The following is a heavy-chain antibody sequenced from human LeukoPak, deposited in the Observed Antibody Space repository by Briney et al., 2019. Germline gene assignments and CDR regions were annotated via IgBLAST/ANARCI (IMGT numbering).Heavy chain of an antibody. CDR1: GGSISSYY. CDR2: IYYSGST. J-gene: IGHJ6*03. D-gene: IGHD6-19*01. CDR3: ARAVAVASYYYFMDV. Sequence: SETLSLTCTVSGGSISSYYWSWFRQPPGEGLEGSVYIYYSGSTNYNPSLTRRVTITLDTSKNQLSLKMISVTAADPAVYYCARAVAVASYYYFMDVWGKGTTVTVSS. V-gene: IGHV4-59*01.